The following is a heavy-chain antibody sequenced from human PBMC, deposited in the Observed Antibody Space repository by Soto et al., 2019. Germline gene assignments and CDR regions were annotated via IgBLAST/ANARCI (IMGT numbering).Heavy chain of an antibody. J-gene: IGHJ5*02. D-gene: IGHD3-22*01. Sequence: SETLSLTCTVSGGSISSYYWSWIRQPPGKGLEWIGYMYNTGSTVYNPSLKSRVTISVDTSKNQFSRKRSSGPAADTAVYYCAGGGGNYESSVYRNPTWSAPWGKGPLVPVSP. V-gene: IGHV4-59*12. CDR1: GGSISSYY. CDR2: MYNTGST. CDR3: AGGGGNYESSVYRNPTWSAP.